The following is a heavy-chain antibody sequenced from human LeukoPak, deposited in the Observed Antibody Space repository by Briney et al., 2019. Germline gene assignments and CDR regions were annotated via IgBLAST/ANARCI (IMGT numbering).Heavy chain of an antibody. CDR3: ARDLRGYYYYYYGMDV. CDR2: IYYTGST. D-gene: IGHD3-22*01. J-gene: IGHJ6*02. V-gene: IGHV4-39*07. Sequence: SETLSLTCTISGGSISSISYYWGWIRQPPGTGLEWIGSIYYTGSTYYNPSLKSRVTVSVDKSKNQFSLKLSSVTAADTAVYYCARDLRGYYYYYYGMDVWGQGTTVTVSS. CDR1: GGSISSISYY.